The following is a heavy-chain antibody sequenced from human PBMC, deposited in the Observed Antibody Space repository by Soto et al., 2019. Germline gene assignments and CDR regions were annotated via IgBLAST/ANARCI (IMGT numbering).Heavy chain of an antibody. CDR3: TTVTYTSAWHLDY. Sequence: GGSLRLSCAASGFTFSNAWMSWVRQAPGKGLEWVGRIKSKTDDGTTDYAAPVKGRFTISRDDSKNTLYLQLNSLKTEDTAVYYCTTVTYTSAWHLDYWGQGTLVTVSS. CDR1: GFTFSNAW. V-gene: IGHV3-15*01. D-gene: IGHD6-19*01. J-gene: IGHJ4*02. CDR2: IKSKTDDGTT.